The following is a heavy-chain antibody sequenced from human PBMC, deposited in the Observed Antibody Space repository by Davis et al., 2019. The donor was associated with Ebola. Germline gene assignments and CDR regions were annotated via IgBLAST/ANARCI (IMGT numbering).Heavy chain of an antibody. D-gene: IGHD6-6*01. Sequence: ASVKVSCKASGYTFTSYGISWVRQAPGQGLEWMGWISAYNGNTNYAQKLQGRVTMTTDTSTSTAYMELRSLRSDDTAVYYCARDNGGSSPHYYYYYYGVDVWGQGTTVTVSS. J-gene: IGHJ6*02. CDR2: ISAYNGNT. V-gene: IGHV1-18*01. CDR1: GYTFTSYG. CDR3: ARDNGGSSPHYYYYYYGVDV.